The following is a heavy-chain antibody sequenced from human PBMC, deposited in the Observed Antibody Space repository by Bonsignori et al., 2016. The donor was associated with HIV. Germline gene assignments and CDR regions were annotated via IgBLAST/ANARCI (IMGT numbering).Heavy chain of an antibody. CDR2: INSDGTNT. V-gene: IGHV3-74*03. CDR1: GFTFRSYW. D-gene: IGHD4-17*01. J-gene: IGHJ6*03. CDR3: TRDADSDYGLYYYYYMDI. Sequence: EVELVESGGGLVQPGGSLRLSCAASGFTFRSYWMNWVRQGPGKGLEWVSRINSDGTNTLYVDSVKGRFTISRDNAKNTLYLQMNSLRAEDTAVYYCTRDADSDYGLYYYYYMDIWGKGTTVTV.